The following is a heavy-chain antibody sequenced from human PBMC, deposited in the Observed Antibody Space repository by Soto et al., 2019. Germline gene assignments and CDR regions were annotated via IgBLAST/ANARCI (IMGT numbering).Heavy chain of an antibody. J-gene: IGHJ5*02. CDR3: ARGIYRGAAAVFDP. Sequence: QLQLQESGSGLVKPSQTLSLTCAVSGGSISSGGYSWSWIRQPPGKGLEWIGYVYHSGSTYYNPSLKSRVTITVGRSKIQSPLKQSSVSAAATAVYYCARGIYRGAAAVFDPWGQGTLVTVAS. CDR2: VYHSGST. D-gene: IGHD6-13*01. V-gene: IGHV4-30-2*01. CDR1: GGSISSGGYS.